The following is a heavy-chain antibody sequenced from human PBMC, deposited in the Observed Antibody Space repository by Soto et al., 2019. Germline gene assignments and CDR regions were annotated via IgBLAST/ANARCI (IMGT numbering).Heavy chain of an antibody. CDR3: AKGSIAYSAAVDH. Sequence: EVQLLESGGGLVQPGGSLRLACAASVFSFNSYAMVCVRQAPGKGLEWVSVISARGGSSYLADSVKGRFTISRDNYKNVLSLEMNNLRSEATAKYFCAKGSIAYSAAVDHWGQGTQVLVSS. V-gene: IGHV3-23*01. CDR1: VFSFNSYA. D-gene: IGHD5-12*01. CDR2: ISARGGSS. J-gene: IGHJ4*02.